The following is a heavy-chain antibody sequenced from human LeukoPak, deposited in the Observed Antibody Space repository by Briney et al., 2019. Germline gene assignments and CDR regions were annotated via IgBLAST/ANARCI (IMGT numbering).Heavy chain of an antibody. D-gene: IGHD3-16*02. J-gene: IGHJ6*02. CDR2: IGSSGSTI. CDR3: ARVPRIRLGELSASTDYYYYYGMDV. Sequence: GGSLRLSCAASGFTFSDYYMSWIRQAPGKGLEWVSYIGSSGSTIYYADSVKGRFTISRDNAKNSLYLQMNSLRAEDTAVYYCARVPRIRLGELSASTDYYYYYGMDVWGQGTTVTVSS. CDR1: GFTFSDYY. V-gene: IGHV3-11*01.